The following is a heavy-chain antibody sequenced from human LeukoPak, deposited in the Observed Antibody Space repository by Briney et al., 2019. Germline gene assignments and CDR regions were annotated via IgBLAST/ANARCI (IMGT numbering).Heavy chain of an antibody. CDR3: ARYLEAAAVPFDY. Sequence: ASVKVSCKASGYTFTSYAMSWVRQAPGQGLEWMGWINPNSGGTNYAQKFQGRVTMTRDTSISTAYMELSRLRSDDTAVYYCARYLEAAAVPFDYWGQGTLVTVSS. CDR2: INPNSGGT. CDR1: GYTFTSYA. V-gene: IGHV1-2*02. D-gene: IGHD6-13*01. J-gene: IGHJ4*02.